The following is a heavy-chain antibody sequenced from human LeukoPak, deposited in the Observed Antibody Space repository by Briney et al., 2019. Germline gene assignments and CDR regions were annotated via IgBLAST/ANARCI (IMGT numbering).Heavy chain of an antibody. V-gene: IGHV4-59*01. Sequence: SETLSLTCTVSGGSISSYYWGWIRQPPGKGLEWIGYIYYSGSTSYNPSLKSRVTISVDTSKNQFSLKLSSVTAADTAVYYCARALMALRFLEPVNYYYMDVWGKGTTVTVSS. J-gene: IGHJ6*03. CDR2: IYYSGST. CDR1: GGSISSYY. CDR3: ARALMALRFLEPVNYYYMDV. D-gene: IGHD3-3*01.